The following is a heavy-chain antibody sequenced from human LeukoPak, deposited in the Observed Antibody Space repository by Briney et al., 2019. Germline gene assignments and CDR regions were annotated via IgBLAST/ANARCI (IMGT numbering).Heavy chain of an antibody. Sequence: GSLRLSCAASGFSFSSYGMHWVRQAPGKGLEWVAVISVDGSNEYYADSVKGRFTISRDNSKNTLYLQMNSLRAEDTAVYYCAKERTAMVRGNSGWFDPWGQGTLVTVSS. CDR1: GFSFSSYG. V-gene: IGHV3-30*18. CDR3: AKERTAMVRGNSGWFDP. D-gene: IGHD3-10*01. J-gene: IGHJ5*02. CDR2: ISVDGSNE.